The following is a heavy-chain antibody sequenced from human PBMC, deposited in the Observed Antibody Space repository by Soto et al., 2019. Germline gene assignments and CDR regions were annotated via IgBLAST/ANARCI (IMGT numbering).Heavy chain of an antibody. CDR1: GFTFSDYY. D-gene: IGHD3-3*01. V-gene: IGHV3-11*01. CDR3: ARGDYDFWSGYLIDY. J-gene: IGHJ4*02. Sequence: PGGSLRLSCAASGFTFSDYYMSWILQAPGKGLEWVSYISSSGSTIYYADSVKGRFTISRDNAKNSLYLQMNSLRAEDTAVYYCARGDYDFWSGYLIDYWGQGTLVTVSS. CDR2: ISSSGSTI.